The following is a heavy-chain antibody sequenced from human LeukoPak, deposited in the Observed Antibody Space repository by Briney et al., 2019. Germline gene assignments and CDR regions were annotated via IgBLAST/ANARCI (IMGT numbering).Heavy chain of an antibody. CDR2: MNPNSGNT. D-gene: IGHD4-11*01. V-gene: IGHV1-8*01. J-gene: IGHJ6*02. Sequence: ASVNVSCKASGYTFTSYDINWVRQAPGQGLEWMGWMNPNSGNTGYAQKFQGGVTMTRNTSISTAYMELSSLRSEDTAVYYCARGRLQDYYYYYGMDVWGQGTTVTVSS. CDR1: GYTFTSYD. CDR3: ARGRLQDYYYYYGMDV.